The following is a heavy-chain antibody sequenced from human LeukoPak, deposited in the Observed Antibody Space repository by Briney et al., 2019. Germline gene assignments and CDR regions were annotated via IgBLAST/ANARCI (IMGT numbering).Heavy chain of an antibody. J-gene: IGHJ4*02. CDR2: INPYSGGT. Sequence: ASVKVSCKASGYTFSDYYMHWVRQAPGQGLEWMGWINPYSGGTNYAEKFQGRVTMTRDTSMTTAYMELSSLRSDDTAMYYCATLRRSDWYIGDWGQGTLVTVSS. CDR3: ATLRRSDWYIGD. CDR1: GYTFSDYY. V-gene: IGHV1-2*02. D-gene: IGHD6-19*01.